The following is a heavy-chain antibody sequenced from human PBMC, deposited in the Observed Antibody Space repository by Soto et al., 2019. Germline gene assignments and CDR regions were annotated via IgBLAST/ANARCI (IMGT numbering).Heavy chain of an antibody. V-gene: IGHV3-48*01. CDR1: GFTFSSYS. Sequence: EVQLVESGGGLVQPGGSLRLSCAASGFTFSSYSMNWVRQAPGKGLEWVSYISSSSTIYYADSVKGRFTISRDNAKNSLYLQMNSLRAEDTAVYYCAREEYSGYDFDDYWGQGTLVTVSS. CDR2: ISSSSTI. J-gene: IGHJ4*02. D-gene: IGHD5-12*01. CDR3: AREEYSGYDFDDY.